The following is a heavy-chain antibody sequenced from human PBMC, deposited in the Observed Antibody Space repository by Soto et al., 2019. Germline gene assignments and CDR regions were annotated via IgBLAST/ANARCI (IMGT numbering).Heavy chain of an antibody. Sequence: ASVKVSCKASGYTFTSYGISWVRQAPGQGLEWMGWISAYNGNTNYAQKLQGRVTMTTDTSTSTAYMELRSLRSDDTAVYYCASPLGYRYGPWEAFDIWGQGTMVTVSS. J-gene: IGHJ3*02. CDR2: ISAYNGNT. CDR3: ASPLGYRYGPWEAFDI. V-gene: IGHV1-18*01. D-gene: IGHD5-18*01. CDR1: GYTFTSYG.